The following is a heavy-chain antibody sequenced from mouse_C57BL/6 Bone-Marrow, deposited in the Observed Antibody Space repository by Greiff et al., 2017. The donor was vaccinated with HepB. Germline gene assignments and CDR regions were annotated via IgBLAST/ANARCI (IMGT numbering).Heavy chain of an antibody. CDR1: GFSLTSYG. V-gene: IGHV2-2*01. J-gene: IGHJ1*03. CDR3: ARTRGKDYGDWYFDV. Sequence: QVQLKESGPGLVQPSQSLSITCTVSGFSLTSYGVHWVRQSPGKGLEWLGVIWSGGSTDYNAAFISRLSISKDNSKSQVFFKMNSLQADDTAIDYCARTRGKDYGDWYFDVWGTGTTVTVSS. CDR2: IWSGGST. D-gene: IGHD2-4*01.